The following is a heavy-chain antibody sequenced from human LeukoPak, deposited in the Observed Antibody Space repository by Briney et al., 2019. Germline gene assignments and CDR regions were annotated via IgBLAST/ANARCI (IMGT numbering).Heavy chain of an antibody. J-gene: IGHJ4*02. CDR2: ISYDGSNK. CDR1: GFTFSSYA. D-gene: IGHD3-22*01. Sequence: GGSLRLSCAASGFTFSSYAMHWVRQAPGKGLEWVAVISYDGSNKYYADSVKGRFTISRDNSKNTRYLQMNSLRAEDTAVYYCARVSRITMIVVAVDYWGQGTLVTVSS. CDR3: ARVSRITMIVVAVDY. V-gene: IGHV3-30-3*01.